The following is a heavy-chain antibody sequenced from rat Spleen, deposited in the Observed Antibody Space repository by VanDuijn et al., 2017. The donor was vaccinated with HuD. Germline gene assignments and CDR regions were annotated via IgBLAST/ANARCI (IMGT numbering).Heavy chain of an antibody. CDR3: TTGVY. CDR1: GFTFSNYD. CDR2: ISPSGDGT. J-gene: IGHJ2*01. Sequence: EVQLVESGGGLVQPGRSLKLSCAASGFTFSNYDMAWVRQAPTKGLEWVASISPSGDGTYYRDSVKGRFTVSRDNAKSTLYLQMGSLRSEDTATYYCTTGVYWGQGVMVTVSS. V-gene: IGHV5-27*01.